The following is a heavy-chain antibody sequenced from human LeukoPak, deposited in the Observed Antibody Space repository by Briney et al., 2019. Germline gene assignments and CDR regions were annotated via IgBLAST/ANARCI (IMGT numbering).Heavy chain of an antibody. D-gene: IGHD6-19*01. CDR3: ARGYSSGWYGPHSTAFDY. J-gene: IGHJ4*02. CDR2: IYYSGNT. CDR1: GDSITNYY. Sequence: PSETLSLTCTVSGDSITNYYWSWYRQPPGQGLEWIGYIYYSGNTNYNPSLKSRVTISVDTSKNQFSLKLSSVTAADTAVYYCARGYSSGWYGPHSTAFDYWGQGTLVTVSS. V-gene: IGHV4-59*01.